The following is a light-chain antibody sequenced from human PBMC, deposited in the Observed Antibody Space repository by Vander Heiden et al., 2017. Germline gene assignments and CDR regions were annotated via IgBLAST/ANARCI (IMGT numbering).Light chain of an antibody. V-gene: IGKV3-20*01. Sequence: IVLTQSPGTLSLSPGERGTVSCRASQSVSSNYLAWYQQKPARAPRLLIYGASIRAIGIPDRFTGSGSGTDFTLTISRLEPEDFAVYYCQQYGSSPYTFGQGTKLEIK. CDR2: GAS. CDR1: QSVSSNY. CDR3: QQYGSSPYT. J-gene: IGKJ2*01.